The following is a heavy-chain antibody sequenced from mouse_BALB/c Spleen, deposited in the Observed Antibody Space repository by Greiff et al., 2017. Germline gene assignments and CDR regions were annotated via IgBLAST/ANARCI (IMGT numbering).Heavy chain of an antibody. Sequence: EVKLQESGPGLVKPSQSLSLTCTVTGYSITSDYAWNWIRQFPGNKLEWMGYISYSGSTSYNPSLKSRISITRDTSKNQFFLQLNSVTTEDTATYYCARLEDLSLFAYWGQGTLVTVSA. CDR3: ARLEDLSLFAY. CDR1: GYSITSDYA. V-gene: IGHV3-2*02. J-gene: IGHJ3*01. CDR2: ISYSGST.